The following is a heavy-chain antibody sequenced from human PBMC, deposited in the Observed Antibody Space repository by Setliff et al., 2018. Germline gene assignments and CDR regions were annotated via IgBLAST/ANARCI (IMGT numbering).Heavy chain of an antibody. CDR3: ARGDYYDSSGYPYY. D-gene: IGHD3-22*01. Sequence: SVKVSCKASGGTFSSYAISWVRQAPGQGLEWVGGIIPIFGTANYAQKFQGRVTITADESTSTAYMELSSLRSEDTAVYYCARGDYYDSSGYPYYWGQGTLVTVSS. CDR2: IIPIFGTA. V-gene: IGHV1-69*13. CDR1: GGTFSSYA. J-gene: IGHJ4*02.